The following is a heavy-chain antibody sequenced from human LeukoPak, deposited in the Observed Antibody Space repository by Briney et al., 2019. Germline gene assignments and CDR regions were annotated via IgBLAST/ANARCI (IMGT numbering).Heavy chain of an antibody. D-gene: IGHD3-10*01. CDR1: GFTFSSYS. J-gene: IGHJ4*02. CDR3: AKDVNPRGGSFDY. V-gene: IGHV3-9*01. CDR2: ISWNSGSI. Sequence: PGGSLRLSCAASGFTFSSYSMNWVRQAPGKGLEWVSGISWNSGSIGYADSVKGRFTISRDNAKNSLYLQMNSLRAEDTALYYCAKDVNPRGGSFDYWGQGTLVTVSS.